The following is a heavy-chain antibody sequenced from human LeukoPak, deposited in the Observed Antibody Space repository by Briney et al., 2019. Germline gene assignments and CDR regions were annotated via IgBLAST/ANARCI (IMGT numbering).Heavy chain of an antibody. J-gene: IGHJ4*02. D-gene: IGHD3-10*01. V-gene: IGHV1-2*04. Sequence: GASVKVSCKASGYTFTGYYMHWVRQAPGQGLEWMGWINPNSGGTNYAQKFQGWVTMTRDTSISTAYMELSRLRSDDTAVYYCARDVYYGSGSYYWDYWGQRTLVTVSS. CDR2: INPNSGGT. CDR1: GYTFTGYY. CDR3: ARDVYYGSGSYYWDY.